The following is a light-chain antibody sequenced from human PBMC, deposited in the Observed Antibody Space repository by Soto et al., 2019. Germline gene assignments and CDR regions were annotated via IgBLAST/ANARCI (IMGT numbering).Light chain of an antibody. J-gene: IGKJ2*01. V-gene: IGKV4-1*01. CDR1: QSVLFSSNNKNY. CDR2: RAS. Sequence: DIVMTQSPDSLAVSLGERATINCKSSQSVLFSSNNKNYLAWYQQKPGQPPNLLIYRASTRESGVPDRFSGSGSGTDFTLTISSLQAEDVAVYYCQQYYSLPYTFGQGTKLEIK. CDR3: QQYYSLPYT.